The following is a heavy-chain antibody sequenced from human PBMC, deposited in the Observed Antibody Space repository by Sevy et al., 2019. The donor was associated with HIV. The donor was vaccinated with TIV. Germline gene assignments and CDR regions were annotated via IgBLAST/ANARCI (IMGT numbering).Heavy chain of an antibody. CDR3: AKDRVAATSVNWFDP. J-gene: IGHJ5*02. D-gene: IGHD2-15*01. CDR2: ISGSGGST. CDR1: GFTFSSYA. V-gene: IGHV3-23*01. Sequence: GGPLRLSCAASGFTFSSYAMSWVRQAPGKGLEWVSAISGSGGSTYYADSVKGRFTISRDNSKNTLYLQMNSLRAEDTAVYYCAKDRVAATSVNWFDPWGQGTLVTVSS.